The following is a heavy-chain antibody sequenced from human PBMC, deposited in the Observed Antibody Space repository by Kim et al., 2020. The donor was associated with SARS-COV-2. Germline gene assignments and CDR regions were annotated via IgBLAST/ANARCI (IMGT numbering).Heavy chain of an antibody. J-gene: IGHJ6*02. CDR3: ARDKRYVRVDTIDDGLDV. V-gene: IGHV3-74*01. CDR2: INSDGSST. D-gene: IGHD5-12*01. CDR1: GFTFSSYC. Sequence: GGSLRLSCAASGFTFSSYCMHWVRQAPGKGLVWVSRINSDGSSTSYADSVKGRFTISRDNAKNTLYLQMNSLRAEDTAVYYCARDKRYVRVDTIDDGLDVWGRGTTVTVSS.